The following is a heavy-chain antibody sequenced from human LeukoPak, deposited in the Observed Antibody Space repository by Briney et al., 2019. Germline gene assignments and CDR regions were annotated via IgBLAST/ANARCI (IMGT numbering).Heavy chain of an antibody. CDR1: RDTFSRYA. D-gene: IGHD1-26*01. CDR3: AKPSASIVGATCWDYYYMVV. Sequence: GGSVRLSWAASRDTFSRYAMSGVRRAPRKGQEWVSAISGGGGSTYYADSVKGRFTISRDNSNSTLDLQMSSLRAEETGVYYSAKPSASIVGATCWDYYYMVVWGKGTTVTVSS. J-gene: IGHJ6*03. CDR2: ISGGGGST. V-gene: IGHV3-23*01.